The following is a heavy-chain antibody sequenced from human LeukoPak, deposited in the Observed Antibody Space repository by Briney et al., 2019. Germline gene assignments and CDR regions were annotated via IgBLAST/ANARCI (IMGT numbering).Heavy chain of an antibody. D-gene: IGHD3-22*01. CDR3: ARAAEHRSYYYDSSGYYPHPDAFDI. J-gene: IGHJ3*02. CDR1: GGTFSSYA. Sequence: SVKVSCKASGGTFSSYAISWVRQAPGQGLEWMGRIIPILGIANYAQKFQGRVTITADKSTSTAYMELSSLRSEDTAVYYCARAAEHRSYYYDSSGYYPHPDAFDIWGQGTMVTVSS. V-gene: IGHV1-69*04. CDR2: IIPILGIA.